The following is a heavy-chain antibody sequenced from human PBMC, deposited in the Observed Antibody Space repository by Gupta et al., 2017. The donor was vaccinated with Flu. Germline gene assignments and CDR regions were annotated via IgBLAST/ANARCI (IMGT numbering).Heavy chain of an antibody. D-gene: IGHD2-15*01. CDR3: ARRVVVAATPKIRHFDY. V-gene: IGHV3-21*01. Sequence: EVQLVESGGGLVKPGGSLRLSCAASGFTFSSSSMNWVRHAPGKGLVWVSSISSSSSYIYYADSVKGRFTISRDNAKNSLYLQMNSLRAEDTAVYYCARRVVVAATPKIRHFDYWGQGTLVTVSS. J-gene: IGHJ4*02. CDR2: ISSSSSYI. CDR1: GFTFSSSS.